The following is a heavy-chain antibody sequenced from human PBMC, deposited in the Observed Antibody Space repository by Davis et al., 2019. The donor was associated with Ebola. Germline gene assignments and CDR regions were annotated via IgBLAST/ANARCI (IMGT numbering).Heavy chain of an antibody. Sequence: GESLKISCAASGFTFSGSAMHWVRQAPGKGLVWVSRINSDGSSTSYADSVKGRFTISRDNAKNTLYLQMNSLRAEDTAVYYCTRDTFGPRDMWGQGTMVTVSS. CDR3: TRDTFGPRDM. V-gene: IGHV3-74*01. CDR1: GFTFSGSA. CDR2: INSDGSST. J-gene: IGHJ3*02. D-gene: IGHD3/OR15-3a*01.